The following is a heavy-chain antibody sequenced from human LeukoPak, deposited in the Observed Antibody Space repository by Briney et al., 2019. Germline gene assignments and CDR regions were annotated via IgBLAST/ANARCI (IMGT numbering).Heavy chain of an antibody. CDR1: GFTVSSDY. CDR3: AREALGGGGY. V-gene: IGHV3-66*01. CDR2: IYSSGST. D-gene: IGHD3-10*01. Sequence: GGSLRLSCAASGFTVSSDYMSWVRQAPGKGLEWLSIIYSSGSTYYADSVKGRFTISRDNSKNTLYLQMNSLRAEDTAVYYCAREALGGGGYWGQGTLVTVSS. J-gene: IGHJ4*02.